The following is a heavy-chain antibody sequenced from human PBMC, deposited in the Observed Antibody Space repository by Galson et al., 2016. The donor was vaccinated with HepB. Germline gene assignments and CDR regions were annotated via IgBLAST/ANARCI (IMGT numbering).Heavy chain of an antibody. D-gene: IGHD3-22*01. V-gene: IGHV3-48*04. CDR3: ARTSISYYFDTAGHYSTRNNWFDP. Sequence: SLRLSCAASGFTFSSYSMHWVRQTPGKGLEWVSYISTSGSTIYYADSVKGRFSISRDNARNSLYLHMNSLRAEDTAVYYCARTSISYYFDTAGHYSTRNNWFDPWGQGTLVTVSS. J-gene: IGHJ5*02. CDR1: GFTFSSYS. CDR2: ISTSGSTI.